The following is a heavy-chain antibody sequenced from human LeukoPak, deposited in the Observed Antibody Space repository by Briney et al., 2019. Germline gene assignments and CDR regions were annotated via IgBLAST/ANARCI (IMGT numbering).Heavy chain of an antibody. CDR3: ASQLLWFGELLEYYLDY. CDR1: GYTFTSYA. CDR2: INAGNGNT. J-gene: IGHJ4*02. D-gene: IGHD3-10*01. Sequence: GASVKVSCKASGYTFTSYAMHWVRQAPGQRLEWMGWINAGNGNTKYSQKFQGRVTITRDTSASTAYMELSSLRSEDTAVYYCASQLLWFGELLEYYLDYWGQGTLVTVSS. V-gene: IGHV1-3*01.